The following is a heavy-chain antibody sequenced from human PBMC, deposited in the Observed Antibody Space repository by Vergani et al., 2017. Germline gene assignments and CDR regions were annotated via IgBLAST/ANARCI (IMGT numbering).Heavy chain of an antibody. V-gene: IGHV3-33*01. CDR2: IWYDGSKE. CDR3: ARSGYCAHGVCYMTYYYYMDV. Sequence: QVQILQSGGGVVQPGGSLRLSCTLSGFTLNTYGMHWVRQAPGKGLEWVAFIWYDGSKEYYADSVKGRFTISRDNSKNTLYLQMNNLRAADTAVYYCARSGYCAHGVCYMTYYYYMDVWGKGTAVTVSS. CDR1: GFTLNTYG. J-gene: IGHJ6*03. D-gene: IGHD2-8*01.